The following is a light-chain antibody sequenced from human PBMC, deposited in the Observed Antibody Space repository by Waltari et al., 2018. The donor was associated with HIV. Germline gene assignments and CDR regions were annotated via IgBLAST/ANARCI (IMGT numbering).Light chain of an antibody. CDR1: SLRTYY. Sequence: SSELTQDPAVSVALGQTVGITCQGDSLRTYYASWYQQKPGQAPVLVIYGKNNCPSGIPDRFSGSSSGNTASLTITGAQAEDEADYYCNSRDSNGNHPYVVFGGGTKLTVL. J-gene: IGLJ2*01. CDR3: NSRDSNGNHPYVV. V-gene: IGLV3-19*01. CDR2: GKN.